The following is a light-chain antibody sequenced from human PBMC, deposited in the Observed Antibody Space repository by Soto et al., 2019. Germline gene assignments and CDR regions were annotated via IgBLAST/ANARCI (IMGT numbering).Light chain of an antibody. Sequence: EIGLTQSSATLSVSPGERATLSCRASQSVSSYLAWYQQKPGQAPRLLIYDASNRATGIPARFSGSGSGTDFTLTITRLEPEDFAVYFCQQYGSSPRTFGQGTRLEI. J-gene: IGKJ5*01. V-gene: IGKV3-20*01. CDR1: QSVSSY. CDR2: DAS. CDR3: QQYGSSPRT.